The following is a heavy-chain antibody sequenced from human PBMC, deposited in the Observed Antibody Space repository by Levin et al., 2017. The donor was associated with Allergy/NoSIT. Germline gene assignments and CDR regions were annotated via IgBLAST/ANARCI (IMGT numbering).Heavy chain of an antibody. Sequence: GSLRLSCTVSGGSISSSSYYWGWIRQPPGKGLEWIGSIYYSGSTYYNPSLKSRVTISVDTSKNQFSLKLSSVTAADTAVYYCARHEGECSGGSCYSFDYWGQGTLVTVSS. J-gene: IGHJ4*02. CDR3: ARHEGECSGGSCYSFDY. CDR2: IYYSGST. D-gene: IGHD2-15*01. CDR1: GGSISSSSYY. V-gene: IGHV4-39*01.